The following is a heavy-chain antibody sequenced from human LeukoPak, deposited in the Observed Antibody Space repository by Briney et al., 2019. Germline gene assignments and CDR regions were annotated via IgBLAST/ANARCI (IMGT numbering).Heavy chain of an antibody. CDR3: ARLSYDTSGYWPDYFDH. D-gene: IGHD3-22*01. Sequence: SETLSLTCTVSGGSISSYYWSWIRQPPGKGLEWIGYIYTSGSTNYNPSLKSRVTISVDTSKNHFSLNLRSVTAADTAVYYCARLSYDTSGYWPDYFDHWGRGTLVTVSS. J-gene: IGHJ4*02. CDR2: IYTSGST. V-gene: IGHV4-4*09. CDR1: GGSISSYY.